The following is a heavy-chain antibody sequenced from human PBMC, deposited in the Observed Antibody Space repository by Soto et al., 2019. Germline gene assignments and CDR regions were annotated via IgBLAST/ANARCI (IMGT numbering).Heavy chain of an antibody. D-gene: IGHD3-22*01. J-gene: IGHJ3*02. CDR3: ARDATYYYDSQRSRDSFDI. Sequence: QVQLQESGPGLVKPSETLSLTCAVSGYSISSGYSWGWIRQPPGKGLEWIGSIYHSGSTYYNPSLKTRVTISVDTTKNQFSVELSSVSAAESGVYYCARDATYYYDSQRSRDSFDIWGQVTMVTVSS. CDR2: IYHSGST. CDR1: GYSISSGYS. V-gene: IGHV4-38-2*02.